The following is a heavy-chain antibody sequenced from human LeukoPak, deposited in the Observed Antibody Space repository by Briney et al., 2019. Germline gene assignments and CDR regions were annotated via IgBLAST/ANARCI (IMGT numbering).Heavy chain of an antibody. Sequence: PGGSRRLSCAASGFTFSTYAMSWVRQAPGKGLEWVSAISGGGTGTYYADSVKGRFTISRDNSKNTLYLQMKRLRAEDTAVYHCAKDSIAAAGNVNYFGYWGQGTLVTVSS. J-gene: IGHJ4*02. CDR3: AKDSIAAAGNVNYFGY. V-gene: IGHV3-23*01. CDR2: ISGGGTGT. D-gene: IGHD6-13*01. CDR1: GFTFSTYA.